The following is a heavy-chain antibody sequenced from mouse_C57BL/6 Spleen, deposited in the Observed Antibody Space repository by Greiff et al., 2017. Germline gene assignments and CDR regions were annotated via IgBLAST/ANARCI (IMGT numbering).Heavy chain of an antibody. CDR3: ARGGSY. CDR1: GFTFSDYY. J-gene: IGHJ4*01. V-gene: IGHV5-12*01. CDR2: ISNGGGST. Sequence: EVKVVESGGGLVQPGGSLKLSCAASGFTFSDYYMYWVRQTPDQRLEWVAYISNGGGSTYYTDTVKGRFTISRDNATNTLYLQLSRLKSEDTAMYYWARGGSYWGQGTSVTVSS.